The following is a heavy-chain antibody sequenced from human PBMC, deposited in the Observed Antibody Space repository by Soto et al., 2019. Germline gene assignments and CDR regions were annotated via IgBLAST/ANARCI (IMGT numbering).Heavy chain of an antibody. CDR3: ARTRYQLPTDYYGMDV. CDR1: GFTFSSYA. CDR2: ISYDGSNK. V-gene: IGHV3-30-3*01. D-gene: IGHD2-2*01. Sequence: VQLVESGGGLVQPGGSLRLSCAASGFTFSSYAMHWVRQAPGKGLEWVAVISYDGSNKYYADSVKGRFTISRDNSKNTLYLQMNSLRAEDTAVYYCARTRYQLPTDYYGMDVWGQGTTVTVSS. J-gene: IGHJ6*02.